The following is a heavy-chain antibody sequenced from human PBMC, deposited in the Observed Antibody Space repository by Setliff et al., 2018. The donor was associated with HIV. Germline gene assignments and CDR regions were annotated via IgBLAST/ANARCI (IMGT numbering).Heavy chain of an antibody. CDR2: FYYSGTT. J-gene: IGHJ4*02. CDR1: GDSIGSSSYY. CDR3: ARFVLAWFDFSTGAVEVTDPYAFDF. Sequence: PSETLSLTCTVSGDSIGSSSYYWAWIRQPPGKGLEWIGDFYYSGTTYYNPSLKSRATISVDTSQNQFSLRLSSVTAADTAVYHCARFVLAWFDFSTGAVEVTDPYAFDFWGQGILVTVSS. V-gene: IGHV4-39*01. D-gene: IGHD2-21*02.